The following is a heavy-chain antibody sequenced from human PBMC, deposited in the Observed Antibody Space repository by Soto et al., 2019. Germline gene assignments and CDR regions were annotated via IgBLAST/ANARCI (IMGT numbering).Heavy chain of an antibody. CDR1: GFTFSSYA. D-gene: IGHD3-22*01. Sequence: WGSLRLSCAASGFTFSSYAMSWVRQAPGKGLEWVSAISGSGGSTYYADSVKGRFTISRDNSKNTLYLQMNSLRIEDSALFYCARGDYYEASGYYLLYYFDSWGEGTLVTISS. J-gene: IGHJ4*02. CDR2: ISGSGGST. CDR3: ARGDYYEASGYYLLYYFDS. V-gene: IGHV3-23*01.